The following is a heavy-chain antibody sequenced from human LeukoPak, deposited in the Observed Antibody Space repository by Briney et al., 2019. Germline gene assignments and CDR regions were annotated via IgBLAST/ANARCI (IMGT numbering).Heavy chain of an antibody. V-gene: IGHV3-30*14. D-gene: IGHD6-13*01. CDR2: ISYDGSNK. CDR1: GFTFSSYA. CDR3: ARGWQQLVFRH. Sequence: PGGSLRLSCAASGFTFSSYAMHWVRQAPGKGLEWVAVISYDGSNKYYADSVKGRFTISRDNSKNTLYLQMNSLRAEDTAVYYCARGWQQLVFRHWGQGTLVTVSS. J-gene: IGHJ4*02.